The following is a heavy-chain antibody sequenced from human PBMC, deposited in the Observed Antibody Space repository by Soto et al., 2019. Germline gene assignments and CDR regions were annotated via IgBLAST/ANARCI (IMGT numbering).Heavy chain of an antibody. CDR1: GFAFSSYG. CDR3: VSDRGYGHASVPYS. J-gene: IGHJ4*02. CDR2: ISYDGSLQ. D-gene: IGHD5-18*01. V-gene: IGHV3-30*03. Sequence: QAQLVESGGGVVQPGRSLRLSCAASGFAFSSYGMHWVRQAPGTGLEWVAVISYDGSLQHYADSVKGRFTSSRDNSKNKVLLQMSSLRAEDTGVYYCVSDRGYGHASVPYSWGQGTLVSVSS.